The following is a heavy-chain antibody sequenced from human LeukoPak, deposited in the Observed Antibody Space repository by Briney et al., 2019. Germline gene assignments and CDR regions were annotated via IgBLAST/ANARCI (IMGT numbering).Heavy chain of an antibody. CDR2: IAHHGSNK. V-gene: IGHV3-30*02. CDR1: GFTFSRNA. D-gene: IGHD3-10*01. CDR3: AKDGSRSCTD. Sequence: GGSLRLSCAASGFTFSRNAIHWVRQGPGKGLEWVSYIAHHGSNKYADSVKGRFTISRDNSKRTLYLQMNSLRADDTAVYYCAKDGSRSCTDWGQGTLVTVSS. J-gene: IGHJ4*02.